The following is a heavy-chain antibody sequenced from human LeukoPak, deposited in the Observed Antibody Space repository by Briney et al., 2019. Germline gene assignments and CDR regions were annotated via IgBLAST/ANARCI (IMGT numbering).Heavy chain of an antibody. CDR3: AKDRTVGASYWYFDL. CDR2: ISYDGSNK. Sequence: GGSLRLSCAASGFTFSSYAMHWVRQAPGKGLEWVAVISYDGSNKYYADSVKGRFTISRDNSKNTLFLHMNSLRVEDTAIYYRAKDRTVGASYWYFDLWGRGTLVTVSS. CDR1: GFTFSSYA. V-gene: IGHV3-30-3*01. J-gene: IGHJ2*01. D-gene: IGHD1-26*01.